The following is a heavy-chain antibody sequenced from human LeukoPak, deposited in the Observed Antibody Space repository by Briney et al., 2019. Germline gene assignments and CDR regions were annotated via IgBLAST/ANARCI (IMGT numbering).Heavy chain of an antibody. V-gene: IGHV4-39*07. Sequence: TSSETLSLTCTVSGGSISSSNYYWGWIRQPPGKGLEWIGEINHSGSTNYNPSLKSRVTISVDTSKNQFSLKLSSVTAADTAVYYCARGTKQVRAALSSIAARRSYYFDYWGQGTLVTVSS. J-gene: IGHJ4*02. D-gene: IGHD6-6*01. CDR2: INHSGST. CDR3: ARGTKQVRAALSSIAARRSYYFDY. CDR1: GGSISSSNYY.